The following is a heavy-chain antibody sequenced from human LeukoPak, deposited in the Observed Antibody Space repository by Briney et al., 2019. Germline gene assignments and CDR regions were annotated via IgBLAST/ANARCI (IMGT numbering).Heavy chain of an antibody. CDR2: FYHSGST. CDR1: GGSISSGGYY. CDR3: ARGAYGGYRFFDS. V-gene: IGHV4-30-2*01. Sequence: SETLSLTCTVSGGSISSGGYYWSWIRQPPGKGLEWIGYFYHSGSTYYNPSLKSRVTISVDRSKNQFSLKLSSVTAADTAVYYCARGAYGGYRFFDSWGHGVLVTVSS. D-gene: IGHD3-16*02. J-gene: IGHJ4*01.